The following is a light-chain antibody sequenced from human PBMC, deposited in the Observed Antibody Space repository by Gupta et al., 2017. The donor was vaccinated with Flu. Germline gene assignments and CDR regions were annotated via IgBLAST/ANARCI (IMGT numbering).Light chain of an antibody. J-gene: IGKJ1*01. Sequence: EIVMTQSPATLSVSPGERVTLSCWASQSVSSHLAWYQQKPGQAPRLLIYDASTRATGIPASFSGSGSGTDFTLTISSLQSEEFAVYYCQQYQKWHPEAWTFGQGTMVDIK. CDR2: DAS. CDR1: QSVSSH. V-gene: IGKV3-15*01. CDR3: QQYQKWHPEAWT.